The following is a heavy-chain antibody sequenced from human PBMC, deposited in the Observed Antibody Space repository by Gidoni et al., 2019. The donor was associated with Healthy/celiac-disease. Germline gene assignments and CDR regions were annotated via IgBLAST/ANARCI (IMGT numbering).Heavy chain of an antibody. CDR1: GFTFSSYG. Sequence: QVQLVESGGGVVQPGRSLRLSCAASGFTFSSYGMHWVRQAPGKGLEWVAVIWYDGSNKYYADSVKGRFTISRDNSKNTLYLQMNSLRAEDTAVYYCARDFRHSSSWYPLTYYFDYWGQGTLVTVSS. CDR2: IWYDGSNK. J-gene: IGHJ4*02. V-gene: IGHV3-33*01. D-gene: IGHD6-13*01. CDR3: ARDFRHSSSWYPLTYYFDY.